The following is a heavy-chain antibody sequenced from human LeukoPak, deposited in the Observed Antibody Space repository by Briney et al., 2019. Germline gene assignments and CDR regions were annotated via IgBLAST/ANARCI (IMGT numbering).Heavy chain of an antibody. J-gene: IGHJ5*02. D-gene: IGHD3-22*01. Sequence: GGSLRLSCAASGFTFSSYAMNWVRQAPGKGLEWVGRIKSKTDGGTTDYAAPVKGRFTISRDDSKNTLYLQMNSLKTEDTAVYYCTTDQGIGGSSGYYYVTSPRFDPWGQGTLVTVSS. CDR2: IKSKTDGGTT. V-gene: IGHV3-15*01. CDR1: GFTFSSYA. CDR3: TTDQGIGGSSGYYYVTSPRFDP.